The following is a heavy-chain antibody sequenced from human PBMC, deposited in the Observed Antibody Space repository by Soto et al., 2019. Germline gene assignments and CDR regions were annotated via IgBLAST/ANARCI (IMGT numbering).Heavy chain of an antibody. CDR2: IYPGDSDT. CDR1: GYSFTSYW. D-gene: IGHD3-22*01. Sequence: PGESRKISCKGSGYSFTSYWIGWVRQMPGKGLEWMGIIYPGDSDTRYSPSFQGQVTISADKSISTAYLQWSSLKASDTAMYYCARLTYDSSGYYSPKYWYFDLWGRGTLVTVSS. CDR3: ARLTYDSSGYYSPKYWYFDL. V-gene: IGHV5-51*01. J-gene: IGHJ2*01.